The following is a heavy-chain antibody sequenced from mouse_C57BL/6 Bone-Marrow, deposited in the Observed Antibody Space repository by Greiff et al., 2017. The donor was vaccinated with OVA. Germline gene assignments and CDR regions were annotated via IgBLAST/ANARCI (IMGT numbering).Heavy chain of an antibody. CDR1: GFSLTSYG. V-gene: IGHV2-6*01. Sequence: VKLVESGPGLVAPSQSLSITCTVSGFSLTSYGVDWVRQSPGKGLEWLGVIWGVGSTNYNSALKSTLSISKDNSKSQVFLKMSSLQTDDSAMYDCASGGSGYFSFAYWGKGTLVTVSA. CDR2: IWGVGST. J-gene: IGHJ3*01. D-gene: IGHD3-1*01. CDR3: ASGGSGYFSFAY.